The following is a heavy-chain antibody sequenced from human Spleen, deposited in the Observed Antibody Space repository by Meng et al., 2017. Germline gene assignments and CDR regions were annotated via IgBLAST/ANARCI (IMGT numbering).Heavy chain of an antibody. J-gene: IGHJ6*02. CDR2: IYYTGST. CDR3: ARLFSASDPYYYFDGMDV. D-gene: IGHD3-10*02. CDR1: GGSINNYY. Sequence: SETLSLTCTVSGGSINNYYWSWIRQPPGKGLEWIAYIYYTGSTNYNPSLKSRVAISVDTSKNQFSLNLSSVTAADTAVYYCARLFSASDPYYYFDGMDVWGQGTTVTVSS. V-gene: IGHV4-59*08.